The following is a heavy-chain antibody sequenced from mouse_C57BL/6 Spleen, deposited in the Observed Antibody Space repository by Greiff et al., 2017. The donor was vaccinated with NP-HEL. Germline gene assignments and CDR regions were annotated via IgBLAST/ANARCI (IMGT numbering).Heavy chain of an antibody. CDR1: GFTFTDYY. J-gene: IGHJ4*01. CDR2: IRNKANGYTT. V-gene: IGHV7-3*01. D-gene: IGHD2-12*01. Sequence: EVKLVESGGGLVQPGGSLSLSCAASGFTFTDYYMSWVRQPPGKALEWLGFIRNKANGYTTEYSASVKGRFTISRDNSQSILYLQMNALRAEDSATYYCARDERRGVDYWGQGTSVTVSS. CDR3: ARDERRGVDY.